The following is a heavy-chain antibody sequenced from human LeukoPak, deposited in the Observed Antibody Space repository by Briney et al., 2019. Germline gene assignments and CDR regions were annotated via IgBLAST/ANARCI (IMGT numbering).Heavy chain of an antibody. CDR2: IYHSGST. D-gene: IGHD2-2*01. CDR1: GGSISSGGYY. CDR3: ARVGYCSSTSCSYAFDI. V-gene: IGHV4-30-2*01. Sequence: SETLSLTCAVSGGSISSGGYYWSWIRQPPGKGLEWIGYIYHSGSTYYNPSLKSRVTISVDRSKNQFSLKLSSVTAADTAVYYCARVGYCSSTSCSYAFDIWGQGTMVTVSS. J-gene: IGHJ3*02.